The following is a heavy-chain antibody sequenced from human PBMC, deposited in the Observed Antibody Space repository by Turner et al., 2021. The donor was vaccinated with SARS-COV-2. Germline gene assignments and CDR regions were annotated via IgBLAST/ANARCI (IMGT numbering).Heavy chain of an antibody. Sequence: QVQLVQSGAEVKKPGSSVKVSCKASGGTFSSYAISWVRQAPGQGLEWMGGIIPFFGTANYAQKFQGRVTITADESSSTAYMELSGLRSEDTAVYYCARGGHYYYGLDVWGQGTTVTVSS. CDR1: GGTFSSYA. D-gene: IGHD3-10*01. J-gene: IGHJ6*02. CDR2: IIPFFGTA. CDR3: ARGGHYYYGLDV. V-gene: IGHV1-69*01.